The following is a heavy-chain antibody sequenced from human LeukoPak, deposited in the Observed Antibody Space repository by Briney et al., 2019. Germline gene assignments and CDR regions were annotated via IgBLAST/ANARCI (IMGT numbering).Heavy chain of an antibody. V-gene: IGHV1-2*02. CDR3: ARGPRWSGVAPDY. D-gene: IGHD5-24*01. CDR2: INPNSGGT. CDR1: GYTFTGYY. J-gene: IGHJ4*02. Sequence: GASVKVSCKASGYTFTGYYMHWVRQAPGQGLEWMGWINPNSGGTNYAQKFQGRVTMTRDTSISTAYMELSRLRSDDTAVYYRARGPRWSGVAPDYWGQGTLVTVSS.